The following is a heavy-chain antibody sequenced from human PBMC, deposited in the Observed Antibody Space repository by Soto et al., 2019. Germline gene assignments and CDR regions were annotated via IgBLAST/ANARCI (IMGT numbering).Heavy chain of an antibody. CDR1: GFTFSSYG. Sequence: QVQLVESGGGVVQPGRSLRLSCAASGFTFSSYGMHWVRQAPGKGLEWVTLVSYDGSNEYYADSVKGRFTISRDNSKNTLYLQMNSLRAEDTAVYYCAKAGNWNYPHPPEYWGQGTLVTVSS. CDR2: VSYDGSNE. D-gene: IGHD1-7*01. J-gene: IGHJ4*02. CDR3: AKAGNWNYPHPPEY. V-gene: IGHV3-30*18.